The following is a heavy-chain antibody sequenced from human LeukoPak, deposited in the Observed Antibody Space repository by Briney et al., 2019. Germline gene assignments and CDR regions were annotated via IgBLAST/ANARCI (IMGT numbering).Heavy chain of an antibody. D-gene: IGHD3/OR15-3a*01. CDR2: IYYSGDT. V-gene: IGHV4-59*01. CDR1: GGSISSYY. J-gene: IGHJ3*02. Sequence: SETLSLTCSVSGGSISSYYWSWIRQTPGKGLEWIGYIYYSGDTEYNPSLKSRVTISIDTSKNHFSLKLNSVTAADTAVYYCARVPQGTGYYHDAFDIWGQGTMVTASS. CDR3: ARVPQGTGYYHDAFDI.